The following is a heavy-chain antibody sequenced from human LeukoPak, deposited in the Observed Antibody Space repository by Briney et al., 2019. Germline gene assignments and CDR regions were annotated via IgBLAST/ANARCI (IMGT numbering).Heavy chain of an antibody. Sequence: SETLSLTCAVYGGSFSGYYWSWIRQPPGKGLEWIGEINHSGSTNCNPSLKSRVTISVDTSKNQFSLKLSSVTAADTAVYYCASVPIAVAGRGLFDYWGQGTLVTVSS. CDR1: GGSFSGYY. CDR2: INHSGST. J-gene: IGHJ4*02. V-gene: IGHV4-34*01. D-gene: IGHD6-19*01. CDR3: ASVPIAVAGRGLFDY.